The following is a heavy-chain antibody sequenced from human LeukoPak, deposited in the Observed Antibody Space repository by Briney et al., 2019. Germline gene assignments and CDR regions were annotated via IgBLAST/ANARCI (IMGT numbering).Heavy chain of an antibody. CDR3: ARDRGYCTNGVCYFDY. CDR1: GYTFTSYG. D-gene: IGHD2-8*01. CDR2: ISAYNGNT. Sequence: ASVKVSCKASGYTFTSYGISWVRQAPGQGLEWMGWISAYNGNTNYAQKLQGRVTMTTDTSTSTAYMELRSLRSDDTAVYYCARDRGYCTNGVCYFDYWGQGTLVTVSS. J-gene: IGHJ4*02. V-gene: IGHV1-18*01.